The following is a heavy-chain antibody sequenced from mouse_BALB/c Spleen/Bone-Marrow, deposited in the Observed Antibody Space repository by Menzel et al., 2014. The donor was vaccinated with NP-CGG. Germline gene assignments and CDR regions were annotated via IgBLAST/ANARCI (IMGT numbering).Heavy chain of an antibody. V-gene: IGHV6-6*02. CDR2: IRLKSNNYAT. Sequence: QLVESGGGLVQPGGSMKLSCIASGFTLSNYWMNWVRQSPEKGLEWIAEIRLKSNNYATHYVESVKGRFTISRDDSKSSVYLQMNNLRTEDTGVYYCTRPFAYWGQGTLVTVSA. CDR1: GFTLSNYW. J-gene: IGHJ3*01. CDR3: TRPFAY.